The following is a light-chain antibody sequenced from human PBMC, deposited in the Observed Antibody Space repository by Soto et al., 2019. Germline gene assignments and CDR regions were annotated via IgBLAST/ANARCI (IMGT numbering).Light chain of an antibody. J-gene: IGLJ2*01. V-gene: IGLV1-44*01. CDR2: FGS. Sequence: QSVLTQSPSASGTPGQRVTISCSGSSSNIGANTVNWYQQLPGTAPKLLIFFGSHRPSGVSDRFSGSKSGSSASLAISGIQSKDEAEYYCSAWDDSLNGVVFGGGTKLTVL. CDR3: SAWDDSLNGVV. CDR1: SSNIGANT.